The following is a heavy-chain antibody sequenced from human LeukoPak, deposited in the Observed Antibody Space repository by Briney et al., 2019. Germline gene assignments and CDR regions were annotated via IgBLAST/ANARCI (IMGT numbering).Heavy chain of an antibody. D-gene: IGHD3-22*01. CDR1: GFTFRSYA. J-gene: IGHJ4*02. CDR2: ISSDGSNK. Sequence: GGSLRLSCAASGFTFRSYAMHRVRQAPGKGLEWVAVISSDGSNKYYADSVKGRFTISRDNSKNTLYLQMNSLRPEDTAVYYCARGLAYYYDSSAYFLDYWGQGTLVTVSS. V-gene: IGHV3-30*04. CDR3: ARGLAYYYDSSAYFLDY.